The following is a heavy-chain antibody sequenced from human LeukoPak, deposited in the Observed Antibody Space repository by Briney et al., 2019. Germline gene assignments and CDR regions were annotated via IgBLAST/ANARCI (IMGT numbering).Heavy chain of an antibody. CDR1: GFSMSGYW. J-gene: IGHJ4*02. Sequence: GGSLRLSCAASGFSMSGYWMSWVRQAPGKGLEWVASIKQDGSERHYADSVKGRFTIPRDNAQNSLYLQMNSLRAEETAVYYCARVFGAYDSIDCWGQGTLVTVS. CDR3: ARVFGAYDSIDC. V-gene: IGHV3-7*01. D-gene: IGHD5-12*01. CDR2: IKQDGSER.